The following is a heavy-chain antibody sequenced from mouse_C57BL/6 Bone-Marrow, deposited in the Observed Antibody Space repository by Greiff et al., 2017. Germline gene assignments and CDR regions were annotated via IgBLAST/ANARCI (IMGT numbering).Heavy chain of an antibody. CDR2: IYPGSGST. J-gene: IGHJ4*01. CDR1: GYTFTSYW. V-gene: IGHV1-55*01. Sequence: VQLQQPGAELVKPGASVKMSCKASGYTFTSYWITWVKQRPGQGLEWIGDIYPGSGSTNYNEKFKSKATLTVDTSSSTAYMQLSSLTSEDSAVYYCARGRLLRHYAMDYWGQGTSVTVSS. CDR3: ARGRLLRHYAMDY. D-gene: IGHD2-3*01.